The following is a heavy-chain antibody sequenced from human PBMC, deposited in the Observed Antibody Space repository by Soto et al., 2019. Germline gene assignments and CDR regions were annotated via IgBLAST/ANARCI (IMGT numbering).Heavy chain of an antibody. CDR2: ISVSSDAA. D-gene: IGHD1-26*01. Sequence: EVQLLESGGGLVQPGGSLTLSCAASGFPFSTSAMNWVRQAPGKGLEWVSIISVSSDAAYYAESVKGRFASSRDNSKNTLYIQTNSLRAEDTAVYYCAKYSGSYPVYNGLSIWGQGTTVTVS. J-gene: IGHJ6*02. V-gene: IGHV3-23*01. CDR3: AKYSGSYPVYNGLSI. CDR1: GFPFSTSA.